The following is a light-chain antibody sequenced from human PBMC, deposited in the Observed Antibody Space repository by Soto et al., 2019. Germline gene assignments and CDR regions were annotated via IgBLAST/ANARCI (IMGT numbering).Light chain of an antibody. Sequence: EIVMTQSPATLAMSQGERATLSCRASQSVRSNLAWYQQKPGQAPRLLIYGASSRATGIPDRFSGSGSGTDFTLTISRLEPEDFAVYYCQHYGTSSPITFGQGTRLEIK. CDR1: QSVRSN. CDR3: QHYGTSSPIT. J-gene: IGKJ5*01. CDR2: GAS. V-gene: IGKV3-20*01.